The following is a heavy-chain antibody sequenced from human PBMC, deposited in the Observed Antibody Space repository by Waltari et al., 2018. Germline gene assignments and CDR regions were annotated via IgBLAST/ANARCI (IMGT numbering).Heavy chain of an antibody. V-gene: IGHV1-69*12. CDR2: SIPIFGTA. CDR1: GGTFSSYA. J-gene: IGHJ4*02. D-gene: IGHD5-12*01. Sequence: QVQLVQSGAEVKKPGSSVKVSCKASGGTFSSYAISWVRQAPGQGLEWMGGSIPIFGTANYAQKFQGRVTITADESTSTAYMELSSLRSEDTAVYYCAREARRDGYNLPYYWGQGTLVTVSS. CDR3: AREARRDGYNLPYY.